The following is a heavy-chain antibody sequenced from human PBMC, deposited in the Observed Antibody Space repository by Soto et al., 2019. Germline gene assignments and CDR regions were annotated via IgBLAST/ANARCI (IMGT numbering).Heavy chain of an antibody. V-gene: IGHV3-23*01. Sequence: EVQVLESGGGLVQPGGSLRLSCAATGSTFSDFAMSWVRQAPGKGLEWVSRIYGGGNGPHYADSVKGRVTISRDNSNNTWYLQMNSLRAEDTAVYYCAKMEGMDPWAYSFDYWGQGTLVTVSS. CDR2: IYGGGNGP. J-gene: IGHJ4*02. CDR3: AKMEGMDPWAYSFDY. CDR1: GSTFSDFA. D-gene: IGHD2-2*03.